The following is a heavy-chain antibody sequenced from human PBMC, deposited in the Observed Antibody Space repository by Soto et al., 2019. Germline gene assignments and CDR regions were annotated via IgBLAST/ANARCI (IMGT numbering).Heavy chain of an antibody. J-gene: IGHJ4*02. CDR1: GYTFTRYY. D-gene: IGHD6-6*01. Sequence: ASVKVSCKASGYTFTRYYMHWVRQAPGQGLEWMGIINPSGGSTSYAQKFQGRVTITRDTSASTAYMELSSLRSEDTAVYYCARAPLYSSSRGYFDYWGQGTLVTVSS. CDR2: INPSGGST. CDR3: ARAPLYSSSRGYFDY. V-gene: IGHV1-46*01.